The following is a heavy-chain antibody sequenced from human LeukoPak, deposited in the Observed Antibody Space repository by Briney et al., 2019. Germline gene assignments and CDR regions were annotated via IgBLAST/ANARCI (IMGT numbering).Heavy chain of an antibody. CDR1: GFTFSSYD. CDR3: AKGSGSGVDAFDV. CDR2: ISRSGTTI. D-gene: IGHD6-19*01. J-gene: IGHJ3*01. Sequence: GGSLRLSCAASGFTFSSYDMNWVRQAPGKGLEWVSYISRSGTTIYYVDSVKGRFTISRDNAKNSLYLQVNSLRVEDTAVYYCAKGSGSGVDAFDVWGQGTMVTVSS. V-gene: IGHV3-48*03.